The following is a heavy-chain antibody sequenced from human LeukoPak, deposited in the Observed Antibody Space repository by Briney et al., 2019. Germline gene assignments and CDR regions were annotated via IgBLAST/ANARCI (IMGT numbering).Heavy chain of an antibody. Sequence: PSETLSLTCTVSGGSISGGSYYWSWIRQPPGKGLEWIGYIYYSGSTKYNLSLKGRVTISVDTSKNQLSLKLSSVTAADTAVYYCARGEYGLFDYWGQGTLVTVSS. CDR2: IYYSGST. V-gene: IGHV4-61*01. CDR3: ARGEYGLFDY. CDR1: GGSISGGSYY. J-gene: IGHJ4*02. D-gene: IGHD2/OR15-2a*01.